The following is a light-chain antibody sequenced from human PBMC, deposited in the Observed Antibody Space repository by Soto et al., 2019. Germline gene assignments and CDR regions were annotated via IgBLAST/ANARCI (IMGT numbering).Light chain of an antibody. J-gene: IGKJ3*01. Sequence: EIVLTQSPGTLSLSPGEGATLSCRASQSVNNNYLAWYQQRPGQAPRLLIYGASSRPNGVPDRFFGSGSGTDFTLTIISLEPEDFAVFFCQQYGTSPFTFGPGTTVDI. CDR2: GAS. CDR1: QSVNNNY. CDR3: QQYGTSPFT. V-gene: IGKV3-20*01.